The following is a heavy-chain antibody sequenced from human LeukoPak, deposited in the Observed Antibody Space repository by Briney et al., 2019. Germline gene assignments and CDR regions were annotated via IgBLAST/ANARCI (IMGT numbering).Heavy chain of an antibody. CDR2: LYRGGDA. J-gene: IGHJ4*02. CDR3: AGGLGNYFDN. V-gene: IGHV3-53*01. CDR1: GFTVSSNY. Sequence: GGSLRLSCAASGFTVSSNYMSWVRQAPGKGLEWVSILYRGGDAYYADSVKGRFTISRDDSKNMLFLQMNSLRAEDTAVYYCAGGLGNYFDNWGRGTLVTVSS.